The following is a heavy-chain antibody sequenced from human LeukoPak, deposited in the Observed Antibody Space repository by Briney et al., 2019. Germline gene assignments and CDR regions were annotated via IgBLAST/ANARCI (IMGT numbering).Heavy chain of an antibody. CDR2: INHSGST. D-gene: IGHD3-22*01. CDR1: GGSFSGYY. CDR3: ARFPDSSRSGRIY. Sequence: SETLSLTCAVYGGSFSGYYWSWIRQPPGKGLEWIGEINHSGSTNYNPSLKSRVTISVDTSKNQFSLKLSSVTAADTAVYYCARFPDSSRSGRIYWGQGTLVTVSS. V-gene: IGHV4-34*01. J-gene: IGHJ4*02.